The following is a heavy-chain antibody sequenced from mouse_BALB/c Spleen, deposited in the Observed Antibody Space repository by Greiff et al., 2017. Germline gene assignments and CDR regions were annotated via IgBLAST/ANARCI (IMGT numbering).Heavy chain of an antibody. Sequence: QVHVKQSGAELVRPGVSVKISCKGSGYTFTDYAMHWVKQSHAKSLEWIGVISTYYGDASYNQKFKGKAIMTVDKSSSTAYMELARLTSEDSAIYYCARSYDGSYYAMDYWGQGTSVTVSS. J-gene: IGHJ4*01. CDR1: GYTFTDYA. V-gene: IGHV1S137*01. CDR3: ARSYDGSYYAMDY. D-gene: IGHD2-3*01. CDR2: ISTYYGDA.